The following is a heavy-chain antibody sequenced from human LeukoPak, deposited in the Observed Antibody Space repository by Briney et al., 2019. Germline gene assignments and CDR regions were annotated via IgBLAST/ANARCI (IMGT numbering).Heavy chain of an antibody. D-gene: IGHD3-22*01. V-gene: IGHV1-18*01. CDR1: GYSFTTNG. Sequence: EASVKVSCKASGYSFTTNGISWVQQAPGQGLEWMGWISPENGNTNYAQKLQGRVTMTTDTSTSTAYMELRSLTYDDSAVYYCATDSYDSSGYYHAFDCWGQGTLVTVSS. CDR3: ATDSYDSSGYYHAFDC. J-gene: IGHJ4*02. CDR2: ISPENGNT.